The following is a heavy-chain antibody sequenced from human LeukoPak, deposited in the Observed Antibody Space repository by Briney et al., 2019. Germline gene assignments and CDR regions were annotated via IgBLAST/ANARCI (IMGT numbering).Heavy chain of an antibody. Sequence: SETLSLTCTVSGGSISSYHWSWIRQPPGKGLEWIGYIYYSGSTNYNPSLKSRVTISVDTSKNQFSLKLSSVTAADTAVYYCAREFRGYSYGLYYFDYWGQGTLVTVSS. D-gene: IGHD5-18*01. V-gene: IGHV4-59*01. CDR1: GGSISSYH. CDR2: IYYSGST. CDR3: AREFRGYSYGLYYFDY. J-gene: IGHJ4*02.